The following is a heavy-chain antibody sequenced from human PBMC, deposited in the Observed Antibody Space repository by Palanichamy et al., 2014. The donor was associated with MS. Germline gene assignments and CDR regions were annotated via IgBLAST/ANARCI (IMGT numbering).Heavy chain of an antibody. J-gene: IGHJ3*02. CDR2: INPNGGGT. Sequence: QVQLVQSGAEVKKPGASVRVSCKASGYTFTDYYMHWVRQAPGQGLEWMGRINPNGGGTNYAQKFQGRVTMTRDTSVSTAYMELSRLRSDDTAVYYCARRGDYGXYEPAFDIWGQGTMVTVSS. D-gene: IGHD4-17*01. CDR1: GYTFTDYY. CDR3: ARRGDYGXYEPAFDI. V-gene: IGHV1-2*06.